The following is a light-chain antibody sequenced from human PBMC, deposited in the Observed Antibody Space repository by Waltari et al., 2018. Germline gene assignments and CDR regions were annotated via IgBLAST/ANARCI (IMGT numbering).Light chain of an antibody. CDR2: KDT. J-gene: IGLJ2*01. V-gene: IGLV3-25*03. CDR1: AWPKQY. CDR3: QSGDSTSTHVV. Sequence: SYKRTQPPSGQVSPGQTARTPCLGDAWPKQYDFGYQQKQGQAPVLVTYKDTERPSGIPDRFSGSSSGTTVTLTISGVQAEDEADYYCQSGDSTSTHVVFGGGTKLTVL.